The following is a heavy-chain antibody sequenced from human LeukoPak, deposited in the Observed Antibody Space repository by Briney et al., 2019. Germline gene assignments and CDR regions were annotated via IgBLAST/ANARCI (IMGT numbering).Heavy chain of an antibody. CDR3: ARNRGDPSYFDY. CDR2: ISTSSSYI. D-gene: IGHD4-17*01. CDR1: GFTFNGYS. Sequence: PGGSLRLSCTASGFTFNGYSMNWVRQAPGKGLEWVSSISTSSSYIYYADSVKGRFTISRNNPKNSLYLQMNSLRAENTAVYYCARNRGDPSYFDYWGQGTLVTVSS. J-gene: IGHJ4*02. V-gene: IGHV3-21*01.